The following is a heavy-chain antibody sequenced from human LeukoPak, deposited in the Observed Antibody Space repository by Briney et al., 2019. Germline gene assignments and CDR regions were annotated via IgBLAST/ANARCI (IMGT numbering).Heavy chain of an antibody. CDR3: AKGSSYYDSSGHYAFDI. D-gene: IGHD3-22*01. V-gene: IGHV3-23*01. J-gene: IGHJ3*02. CDR1: GFTFSSYA. CDR2: ISGSGGST. Sequence: PGGSLRLSCAASGFTFSSYAMSWVRQAPGKGLEWVSAISGSGGSTYYADSVKGRFTISRDNSKNTLYLQMNSLRAEDTAVYYCAKGSSYYDSSGHYAFDIWGQGTMVTVSS.